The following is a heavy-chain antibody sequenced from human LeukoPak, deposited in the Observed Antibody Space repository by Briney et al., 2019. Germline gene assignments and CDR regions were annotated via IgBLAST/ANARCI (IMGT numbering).Heavy chain of an antibody. CDR3: ARDIVVVPTRYWFDP. CDR1: GFTFSSYS. D-gene: IGHD2-2*01. CDR2: ICSSSSYI. V-gene: IGHV3-21*01. Sequence: GGSLRLSCAASGFTFSSYSMNWVRQAPGKGLEWVSSICSSSSYIYYADSVKGRFTISRDNAKNSLYLQMNSLRAEDTAVYYCARDIVVVPTRYWFDPWGQGTLVTVSS. J-gene: IGHJ5*02.